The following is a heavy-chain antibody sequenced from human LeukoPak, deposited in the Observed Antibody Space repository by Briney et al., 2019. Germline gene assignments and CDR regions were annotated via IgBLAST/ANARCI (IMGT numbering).Heavy chain of an antibody. CDR1: GGSISSYY. Sequence: SETLSLTCTVSGGSISSYYWSWIRQPPGKGLEWIGYIYYSGSTNYNPSLKSRVTMSVDTSKNQFSLKLSSVTAADTAVYYCARGLARSNYYYMDVWGKGTTVTVSS. CDR2: IYYSGST. V-gene: IGHV4-59*12. J-gene: IGHJ6*03. D-gene: IGHD2-15*01. CDR3: ARGLARSNYYYMDV.